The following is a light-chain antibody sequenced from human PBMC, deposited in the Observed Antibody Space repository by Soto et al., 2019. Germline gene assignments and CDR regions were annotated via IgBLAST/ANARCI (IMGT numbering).Light chain of an antibody. CDR3: QSYDSSLSGSV. V-gene: IGLV1-40*01. CDR2: GNN. CDR1: SSNIGAGYD. J-gene: IGLJ2*01. Sequence: QSVLTQPPSVSGAPGQRVTMSCTGSSSNIGAGYDVHWYQQLPGTAPKLLIYGNNNRPSGVPDRFSGSESGTSASLAITGLQAEDEADYYCQSYDSSLSGSVFGGGTKLTVL.